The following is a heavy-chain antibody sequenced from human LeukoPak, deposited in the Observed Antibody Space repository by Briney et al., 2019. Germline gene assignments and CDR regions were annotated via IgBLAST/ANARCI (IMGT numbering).Heavy chain of an antibody. CDR1: GFTVSISY. Sequence: GGSLRLSCAASGFTVSISYMSWVREAPGEGLEWVSIIYGGGTTYYGDSVKGRSTNSRDNYNNTVYLQMNNLRAEDTAAYYCARGQYSGRGGYFDYWGQGTLVTVSS. V-gene: IGHV3-53*01. J-gene: IGHJ4*02. D-gene: IGHD3-10*01. CDR3: ARGQYSGRGGYFDY. CDR2: IYGGGTT.